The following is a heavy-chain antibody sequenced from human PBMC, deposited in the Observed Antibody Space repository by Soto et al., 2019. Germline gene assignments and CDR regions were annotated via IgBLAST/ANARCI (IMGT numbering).Heavy chain of an antibody. D-gene: IGHD3-3*01. CDR1: GYSFTSYW. V-gene: IGHV5-51*01. J-gene: IGHJ6*02. CDR2: IYPGDSDT. Sequence: GESLKISCKGSGYSFTSYWIGWVRQMPGKGLEWMGIIYPGDSDTRYSPSFQGKVTMTRDTSTSTVYMELSSLRSEDTAVYYCARVNYDFWSGTNYYYGMDVWGQGTTVTVSS. CDR3: ARVNYDFWSGTNYYYGMDV.